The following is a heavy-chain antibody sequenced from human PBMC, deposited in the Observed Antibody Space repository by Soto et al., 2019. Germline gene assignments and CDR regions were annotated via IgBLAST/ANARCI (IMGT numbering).Heavy chain of an antibody. CDR2: ISGSGGST. Sequence: EVQLLESGGGLVQPGGSLRLSCAASGFTFSINAMSWVRQAPGKGLEGVSAISGSGGSTYSVDSVKGRFTISRDNSKNTLYLQMNSLRAEDTAVYYCAKSLRGIIIDFDCWGQGTLVTVSS. V-gene: IGHV3-23*01. J-gene: IGHJ4*02. D-gene: IGHD3-10*01. CDR3: AKSLRGIIIDFDC. CDR1: GFTFSINA.